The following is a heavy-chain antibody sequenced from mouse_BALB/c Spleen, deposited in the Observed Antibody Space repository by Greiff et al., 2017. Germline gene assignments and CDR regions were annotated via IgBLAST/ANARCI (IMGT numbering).Heavy chain of an antibody. CDR2: IWAGGST. Sequence: VKLMESGPGLVAPSQSLSITCTVSGFSLTSYGVHWVRQPPGKGLEWLGVIWAGGSTNYNPALMSRLSISKDNSKSQVFLKMNSLQTDVTAMYYCARDRNDYDGSWFAYWGQGTLVTVSA. CDR1: GFSLTSYG. CDR3: ARDRNDYDGSWFAY. D-gene: IGHD2-4*01. J-gene: IGHJ3*01. V-gene: IGHV2-9*02.